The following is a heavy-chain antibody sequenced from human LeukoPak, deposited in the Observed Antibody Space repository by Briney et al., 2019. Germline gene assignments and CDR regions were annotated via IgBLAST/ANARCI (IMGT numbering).Heavy chain of an antibody. V-gene: IGHV4-59*01. CDR1: GGSISSYY. CDR3: ARGVCSSTSCYSLSADWFDP. J-gene: IGHJ5*02. Sequence: SETLSLTCTVPGGSISSYYWSWIRQPPGKGLEWIGYIYYSGSTNYNPSLKSRVTISVDTSKNQFSLKLSSVTAADTAVYYCARGVCSSTSCYSLSADWFDPWGQGTLVTVSS. D-gene: IGHD2-2*01. CDR2: IYYSGST.